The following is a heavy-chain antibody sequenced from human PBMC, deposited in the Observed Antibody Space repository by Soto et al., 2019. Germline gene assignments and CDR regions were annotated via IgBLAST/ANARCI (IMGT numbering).Heavy chain of an antibody. Sequence: ASVKVSCKASGYTFTSYGISWVRQAPGQGLEWMGWISAYNGNTNYAQKLQGRVTMTTDTSTSTAYMELRSQRSDDTAVYYCASDLHIASAAPINCWGQGTRGTVS. CDR1: GYTFTSYG. V-gene: IGHV1-18*04. CDR3: ASDLHIASAAPINC. D-gene: IGHD2-21*01. CDR2: ISAYNGNT. J-gene: IGHJ4*02.